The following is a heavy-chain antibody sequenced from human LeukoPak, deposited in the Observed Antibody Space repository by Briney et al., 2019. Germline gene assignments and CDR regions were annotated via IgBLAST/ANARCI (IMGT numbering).Heavy chain of an antibody. CDR1: GYTFTGYY. V-gene: IGHV1-2*02. Sequence: ASVKVSCKASGYTFTGYYMHWVRQAAGQGLEWMGLINPNSGGTNYAQKFQGRVTMTRDTSISTAYMELSRLRSDDTAVYYCARDPGYCSGGSCYVHNLLDYWGQGTLVTVSS. CDR2: INPNSGGT. J-gene: IGHJ4*02. CDR3: ARDPGYCSGGSCYVHNLLDY. D-gene: IGHD2-15*01.